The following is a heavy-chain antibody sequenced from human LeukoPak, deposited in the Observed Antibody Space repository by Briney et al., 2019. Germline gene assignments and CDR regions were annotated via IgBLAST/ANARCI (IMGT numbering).Heavy chain of an antibody. CDR3: TTAVVAYYFDY. CDR2: IKSKTDGGTT. Sequence: GGSLRLSCAASGFTFSSYAMSWVRQAPGKGLEWVGRIKSKTDGGTTDYAAPVKGRFIISRDDSKNTLYLQMNSLKIEDTAVYYCTTAVVAYYFDYWGQGILVTVSS. V-gene: IGHV3-15*01. CDR1: GFTFSSYA. J-gene: IGHJ4*02. D-gene: IGHD2-15*01.